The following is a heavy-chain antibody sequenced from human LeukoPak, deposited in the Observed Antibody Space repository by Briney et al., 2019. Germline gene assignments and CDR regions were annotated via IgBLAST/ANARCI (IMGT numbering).Heavy chain of an antibody. Sequence: GGSLRLSCAASGFTFSSYSMNWVRQAPGKGLEWVSYISSSSTIYYADSVKGRFTISRDNAKNSLYLQMNSLRAEDTAVYYCARVPYGGDFDYWGQGTLVTVSS. CDR2: ISSSSTI. J-gene: IGHJ4*02. D-gene: IGHD4-23*01. V-gene: IGHV3-48*01. CDR1: GFTFSSYS. CDR3: ARVPYGGDFDY.